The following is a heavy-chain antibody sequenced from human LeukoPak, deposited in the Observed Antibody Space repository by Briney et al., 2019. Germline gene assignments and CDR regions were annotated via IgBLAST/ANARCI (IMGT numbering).Heavy chain of an antibody. J-gene: IGHJ4*02. Sequence: GASVKVSCKASGYTFTSYGISWVRQAPGQGLEWMGIINPSGGSTSYAQKFQGRVTMTRDMSASTVYMELSSLRSEDTAVYYCARVSGYSYGPLDYWGQGTLVTVSS. V-gene: IGHV1-46*01. CDR2: INPSGGST. D-gene: IGHD5-18*01. CDR3: ARVSGYSYGPLDY. CDR1: GYTFTSYG.